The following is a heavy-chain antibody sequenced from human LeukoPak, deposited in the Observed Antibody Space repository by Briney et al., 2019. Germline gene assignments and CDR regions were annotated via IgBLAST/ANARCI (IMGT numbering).Heavy chain of an antibody. CDR2: INSDGST. Sequence: GGSLRLSCAASGFSLSSTWMHWVRQVPGKGLVWVSRINSDGSTIYADSVKGRFTISRDNTKNTLYLQMNSLRADDTAVYYCARALYDSSGYYFDYWGQGTLVTVSS. J-gene: IGHJ4*02. D-gene: IGHD3-22*01. V-gene: IGHV3-74*01. CDR1: GFSLSSTW. CDR3: ARALYDSSGYYFDY.